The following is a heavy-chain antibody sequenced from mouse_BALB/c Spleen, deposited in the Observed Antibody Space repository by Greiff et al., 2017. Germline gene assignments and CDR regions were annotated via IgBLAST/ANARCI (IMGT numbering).Heavy chain of an antibody. CDR3: ARKGENGYYFDY. CDR1: GYAFSSYW. V-gene: IGHV1-80*01. J-gene: IGHJ2*01. CDR2: IYPGDGDT. Sequence: QVHVKQSGAELVRPGSSVKISCKASGYAFSSYWMNWVKQRPGQGLEWIGQIYPGDGDTNYNGKFKGKATLTADKSSSTAYMQLSSLTSEDSAVYFCARKGENGYYFDYWGQGTTLTVSS.